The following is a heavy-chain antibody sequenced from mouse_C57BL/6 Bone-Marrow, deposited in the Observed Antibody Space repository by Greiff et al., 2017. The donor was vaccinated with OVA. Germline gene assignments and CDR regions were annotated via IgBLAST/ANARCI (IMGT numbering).Heavy chain of an antibody. CDR2: IDPENGDT. V-gene: IGHV14-4*01. CDR1: GFNIKDDY. CDR3: TIYYDYDGL. Sequence: EVKLQESGAELVRPGASVKLSCTASGFNIKDDYMHWVKQRPEQGLEWIGWIDPENGDTEYASKFQGKATITADTSSNTAYLQLSSLTSEDTAVYYCTIYYDYDGLWGQGTLVTVSA. J-gene: IGHJ3*01. D-gene: IGHD2-4*01.